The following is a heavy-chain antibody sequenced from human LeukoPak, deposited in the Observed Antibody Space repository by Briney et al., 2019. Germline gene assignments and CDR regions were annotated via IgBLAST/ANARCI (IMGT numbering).Heavy chain of an antibody. CDR1: RFTYNNNA. Sequence: GGSLRLSCAASRFTYNNNAMTWVRQAPGKGLEWVSTISGSGGATLYADPVKGRFTISRDNSKNTLYLQMNSLRAEDTAVYYCARDREVTSYDSAAFDIWGHGTMVTVSS. D-gene: IGHD3-22*01. CDR3: ARDREVTSYDSAAFDI. J-gene: IGHJ3*02. V-gene: IGHV3-23*01. CDR2: ISGSGGAT.